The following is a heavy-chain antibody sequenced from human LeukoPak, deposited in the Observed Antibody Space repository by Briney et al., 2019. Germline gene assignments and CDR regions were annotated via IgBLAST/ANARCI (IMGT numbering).Heavy chain of an antibody. J-gene: IGHJ4*02. CDR1: GYTFTTYS. CDR2: ISTYNGNT. Sequence: ASVTVSCKASGYTFTTYSFNWVRQAPGQGLEWIGWISTYNGNTKYAQKLQGRVTMTTDTSTSTAYMELRSLRSDDTAVYYCARDLSVEAAPFDYWGQGTLVTVSS. D-gene: IGHD6-6*01. CDR3: ARDLSVEAAPFDY. V-gene: IGHV1-18*01.